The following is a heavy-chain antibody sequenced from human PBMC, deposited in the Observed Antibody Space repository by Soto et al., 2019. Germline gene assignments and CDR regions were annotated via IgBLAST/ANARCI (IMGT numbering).Heavy chain of an antibody. Sequence: PGGSLRLSCAASGFTFSSYSRNWVRQAPGKGLEWVSSISSSSSYIYYADSVKGRFTISRDNAKNSLYPQMDSLRAEDTAVYYCARDGGASTFDFDSWGQGTLVTVSS. D-gene: IGHD3-16*01. CDR2: ISSSSSYI. J-gene: IGHJ4*02. CDR3: ARDGGASTFDFDS. V-gene: IGHV3-21*01. CDR1: GFTFSSYS.